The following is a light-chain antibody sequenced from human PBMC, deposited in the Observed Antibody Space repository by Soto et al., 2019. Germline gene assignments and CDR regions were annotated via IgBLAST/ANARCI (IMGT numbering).Light chain of an antibody. V-gene: IGKV3-11*01. CDR3: QQRNRWPLT. CDR1: HSVSSD. CDR2: DAS. J-gene: IGKJ4*01. Sequence: EIVLTQSPVTLSLSPGERATLSCRASHSVSSDLLWYQQKPGQSPRLLISDASNRATGITARFSGSGSGTDFILTISSLEPEDVAVYYCQQRNRWPLTFGGGTRVEIK.